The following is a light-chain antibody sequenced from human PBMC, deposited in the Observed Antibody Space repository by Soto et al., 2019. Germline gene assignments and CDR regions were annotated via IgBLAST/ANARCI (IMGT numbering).Light chain of an antibody. CDR3: QQSYSTPLT. CDR1: QSVSSK. Sequence: EIVMTQSPATLSVSPGEGATPPCRASQSVSSKLACYQQKPGQAPRLLIYGASTRATGIPARFSGSGSGTEFTLTISSLQPEDFATYYCQQSYSTPLTFGQGTRLEIK. CDR2: GAS. J-gene: IGKJ5*01. V-gene: IGKV3-15*01.